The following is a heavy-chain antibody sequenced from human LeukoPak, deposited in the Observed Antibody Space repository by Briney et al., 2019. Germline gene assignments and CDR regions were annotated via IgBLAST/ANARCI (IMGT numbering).Heavy chain of an antibody. Sequence: ASVKVSCKASGYTFTSYGISWVRQAPGQGLEWMGWISAYNGNTNYAQKLQGRVTMTTDTSTSTAYMELRSLRSDDTAVYYCARANGYYYGSGDKYYFDYWGQGTPVTVSS. CDR1: GYTFTSYG. J-gene: IGHJ4*02. D-gene: IGHD3-10*01. V-gene: IGHV1-18*01. CDR2: ISAYNGNT. CDR3: ARANGYYYGSGDKYYFDY.